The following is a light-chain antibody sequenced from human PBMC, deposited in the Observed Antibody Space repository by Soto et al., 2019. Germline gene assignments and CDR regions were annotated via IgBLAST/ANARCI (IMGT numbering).Light chain of an antibody. J-gene: IGLJ1*01. CDR1: SSDVGGYDY. CDR2: DVT. Sequence: QSALTQPRSVSGSPGQSVTISCSGGSSDVGGYDYVSWYQQHPGKAPTLMIYDVTKRTSGVPGRFSGSKSGSTASLTISGLQPEDEADYYCCSYSGTYNDYVFGSGTKLTVL. CDR3: CSYSGTYNDYV. V-gene: IGLV2-11*01.